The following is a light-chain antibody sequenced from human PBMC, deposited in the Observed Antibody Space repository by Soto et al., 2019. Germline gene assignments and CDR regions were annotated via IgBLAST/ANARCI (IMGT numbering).Light chain of an antibody. CDR2: GAS. J-gene: IGKJ4*01. CDR3: QQYKNWPPLT. Sequence: ETVMTQSPATLSVSPGERATLSCRASQSVSSNLAWYQQKPGQAPRLLNYGASTRATGIPARFSGSGSGTDFTLTISSLQSEDFAVYFCQQYKNWPPLTFGGGTKVEIK. CDR1: QSVSSN. V-gene: IGKV3-15*01.